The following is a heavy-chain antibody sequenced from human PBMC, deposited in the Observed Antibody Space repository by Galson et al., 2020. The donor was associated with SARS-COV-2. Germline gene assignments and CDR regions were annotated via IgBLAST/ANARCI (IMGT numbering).Heavy chain of an antibody. Sequence: ASVKVSCKASGYTFTSYDINWVRQATGQGLEWMGWMNPNSGNTGYAQKFQGRVTMTRNTSISTAYMELSSLRSEDTAVYYCARGVGPAAVLWYYYYYMDVWGKGTTVTVSS. CDR1: GYTFTSYD. J-gene: IGHJ6*03. V-gene: IGHV1-8*01. CDR2: MNPNSGNT. CDR3: ARGVGPAAVLWYYYYYMDV. D-gene: IGHD2-2*01.